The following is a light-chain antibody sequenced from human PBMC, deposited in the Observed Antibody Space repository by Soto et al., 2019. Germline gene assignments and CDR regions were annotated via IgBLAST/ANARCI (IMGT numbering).Light chain of an antibody. CDR3: QQSYSTLWT. V-gene: IGKV1-39*01. CDR1: QSISRY. Sequence: DLQMTQSPSSLSASVGDTITITCRASQSISRYLNWYQQKPGKAPKLMIYGASSLQSGVPSRFSGSGSGTDFTLTISSLQPEDFATYYCQQSYSTLWTFGQGTKVEIK. CDR2: GAS. J-gene: IGKJ1*01.